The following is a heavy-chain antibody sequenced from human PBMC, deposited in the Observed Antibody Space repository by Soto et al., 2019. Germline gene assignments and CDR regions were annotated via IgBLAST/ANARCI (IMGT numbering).Heavy chain of an antibody. V-gene: IGHV3-33*01. D-gene: IGHD6-19*01. CDR2: IWYDGSNK. Sequence: GGSLRLSCAASGFAFSSYGMHWVRQAPGKGLEWVAVIWYDGSNKYYADSVKGRFTISRDNSKNTLYLQMNSLRAEDTAVYYCARDDIAVAGTLDPYYYYYGMDVWGQGTTVTVSS. CDR3: ARDDIAVAGTLDPYYYYYGMDV. CDR1: GFAFSSYG. J-gene: IGHJ6*02.